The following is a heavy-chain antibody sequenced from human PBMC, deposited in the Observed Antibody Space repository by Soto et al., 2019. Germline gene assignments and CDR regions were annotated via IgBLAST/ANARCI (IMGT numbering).Heavy chain of an antibody. CDR1: GFTFSSYA. J-gene: IGHJ4*02. CDR2: ISGSGGST. Sequence: EVQLLESGGGLVQPGGSLRLSCAASGFTFSSYAMSWVRQAPGKGLEWVLAISGSGGSTYYADSVKGRFTISRDNSKNTLYLQMNSLRAEDTAVYYCAKDPRPDIVVVVAAPPVDYWGQGTLVTVSS. CDR3: AKDPRPDIVVVVAAPPVDY. V-gene: IGHV3-23*01. D-gene: IGHD2-15*01.